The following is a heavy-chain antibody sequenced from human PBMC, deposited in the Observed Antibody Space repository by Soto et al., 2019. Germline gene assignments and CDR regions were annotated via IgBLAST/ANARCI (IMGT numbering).Heavy chain of an antibody. J-gene: IGHJ6*02. CDR3: ARDTARDKVRIYYGMDV. D-gene: IGHD3-10*01. CDR1: GFTFSSYG. V-gene: IGHV3-33*01. CDR2: IWYDGSNK. Sequence: QVQLVESGGGVVQPGRSLRLSCAASGFTFSSYGMHWVRQAPGKGLEWVAVIWYDGSNKYYADSVKGRFTISRDNSKNTQYLQMNSLRDEQTAVYYCARDTARDKVRIYYGMDVWGQGTTVTVSS.